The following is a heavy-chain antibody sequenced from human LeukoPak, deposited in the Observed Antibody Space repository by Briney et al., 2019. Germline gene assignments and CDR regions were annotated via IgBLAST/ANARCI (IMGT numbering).Heavy chain of an antibody. CDR3: ARSPRRFYVPGPLDY. Sequence: SETLSLTCTVSGGSISSYYWSWIRQPAGKGLEWIGRIYTSGSTNYNPSLTSRVTISVDTSKNQFSLKLSSVTAADTAVYYCARSPRRFYVPGPLDYWGQGTLVTVSS. CDR1: GGSISSYY. CDR2: IYTSGST. D-gene: IGHD3-16*01. J-gene: IGHJ4*02. V-gene: IGHV4-4*07.